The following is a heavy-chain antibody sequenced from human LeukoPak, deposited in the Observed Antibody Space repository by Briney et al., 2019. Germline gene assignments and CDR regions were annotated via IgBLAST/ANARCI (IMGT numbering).Heavy chain of an antibody. J-gene: IGHJ4*02. CDR1: GGSISSGDYY. D-gene: IGHD3-9*01. Sequence: SETLSLTCTVSGGSISSGDYYWSWIRQPPGKGLEWIGYIYYSGSTYYNPSLKSRVTISGDTSKNQFSLKLSSVTAADTAVYYCARGYLDWTEGFDYWGQGTLDTVSS. CDR3: ARGYLDWTEGFDY. V-gene: IGHV4-30-4*01. CDR2: IYYSGST.